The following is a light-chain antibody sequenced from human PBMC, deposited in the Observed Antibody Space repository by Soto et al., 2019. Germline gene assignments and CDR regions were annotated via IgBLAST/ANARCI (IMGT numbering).Light chain of an antibody. V-gene: IGLV2-23*01. J-gene: IGLJ1*01. CDR1: SSDVGSYNL. Sequence: QSALTQPASVSGSPGQSITISCTGTSSDVGSYNLVSWYQQHPGKAPKLMIHEGSKRPSGVSNRFSGSKSGNTASLTISGRQAEDEADYYCCSYARSSTYVFGTGTKVTVL. CDR2: EGS. CDR3: CSYARSSTYV.